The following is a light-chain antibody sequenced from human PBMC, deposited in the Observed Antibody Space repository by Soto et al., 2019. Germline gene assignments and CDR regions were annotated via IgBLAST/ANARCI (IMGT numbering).Light chain of an antibody. J-gene: IGLJ2*01. V-gene: IGLV2-14*02. CDR2: EGS. Sequence: QSALTQPASVSGSPGQSITISCTGTSSDVGSYNLVSWYQQHPGKAPKLMIYEGSKRPSGVSNRFSGSKSGNTASLTISGLQAEDEADYYCQSYDSSNPVVFGGGTKVTVL. CDR1: SSDVGSYNL. CDR3: QSYDSSNPVV.